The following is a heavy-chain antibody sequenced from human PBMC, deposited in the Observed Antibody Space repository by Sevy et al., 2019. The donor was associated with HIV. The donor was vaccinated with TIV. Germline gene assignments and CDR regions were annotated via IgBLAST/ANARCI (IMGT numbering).Heavy chain of an antibody. D-gene: IGHD6-19*01. CDR3: VGLFLSYRSGWSYFDY. CDR1: GFTVNDKY. J-gene: IGHJ4*02. Sequence: GGSLRLSCAISGFTVNDKYIIWVRQAPGKGLEWVSVIFSSGSTDYADPAKGRFTSSRVNSTNTVDLQMNSVRAEDTAVCYCVGLFLSYRSGWSYFDYWGQGTLVTVSS. CDR2: IFSSGST. V-gene: IGHV3-66*02.